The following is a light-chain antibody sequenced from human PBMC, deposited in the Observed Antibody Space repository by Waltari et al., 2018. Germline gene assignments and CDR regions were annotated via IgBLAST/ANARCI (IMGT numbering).Light chain of an antibody. CDR2: GVS. J-gene: IGKJ4*01. CDR1: QDINNA. V-gene: IGKV1-17*02. CDR3: QQRQTFPLT. Sequence: DIQMTQSPSSLSASVGDKVTISCRASQDINNALAWYQQKPGKAPRFLIYGVSNLQSGVPSRFSGSGSGTDFILTISNLQPEDFAVYYCQQRQTFPLTFGGGTKVEIK.